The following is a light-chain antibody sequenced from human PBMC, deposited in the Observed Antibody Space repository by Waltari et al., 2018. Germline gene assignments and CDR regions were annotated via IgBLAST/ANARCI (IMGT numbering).Light chain of an antibody. Sequence: DIVLTQSPLSLPVTPGEPASISCRSSQSLLYSNGDNHLDWYLQKPGKSPQLLIYLGRHRASGVPDRFSGSESGTDFTLKISRVEAEDVGVYYCMQRLQTPWTFGQGTKVEIK. V-gene: IGKV2-28*01. CDR3: MQRLQTPWT. CDR2: LGR. CDR1: QSLLYSNGDNH. J-gene: IGKJ1*01.